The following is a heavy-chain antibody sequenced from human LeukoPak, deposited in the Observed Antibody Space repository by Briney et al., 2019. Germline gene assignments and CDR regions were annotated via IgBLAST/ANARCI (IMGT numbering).Heavy chain of an antibody. CDR1: GFIFSRYA. CDR2: INDNGGGT. D-gene: IGHD3-10*01. J-gene: IGHJ4*02. Sequence: SGGSLRLSCAASGFIFSRYAMSWVRQAPGKGLEWVSDINDNGGGTFYADSVKGRFTVSRDNSKNTLYMQMNSLRVEDTAIYYCARGLYGSGRRSLMAHWGPGTLVAVSS. V-gene: IGHV3-23*01. CDR3: ARGLYGSGRRSLMAH.